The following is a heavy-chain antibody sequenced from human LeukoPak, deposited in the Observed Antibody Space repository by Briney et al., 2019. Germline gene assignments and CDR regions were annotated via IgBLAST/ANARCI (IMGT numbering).Heavy chain of an antibody. J-gene: IGHJ4*02. V-gene: IGHV3-33*01. D-gene: IGHD2-2*02. Sequence: GGSLRLSCAASGFAFSSYHMHWLRKAPGKGLEWVAAVWYDGSNKYYVDSVKGRFTISRDNSKNTLYLQMNSLRAEDTAVYYCARVKYCSSTSCYTFDYWGQGTLVTVSS. CDR1: GFAFSSYH. CDR2: VWYDGSNK. CDR3: ARVKYCSSTSCYTFDY.